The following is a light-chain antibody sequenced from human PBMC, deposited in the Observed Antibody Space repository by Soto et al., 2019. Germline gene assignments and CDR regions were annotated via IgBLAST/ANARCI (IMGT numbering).Light chain of an antibody. CDR3: QKSNSTPRT. Sequence: DIQMTQSPSSLSASVGDRVTITCRASQSISSYLNWYQQKPGKAPKLLIYAASSLQSGVPSRFSGSGSGTDFTLTISSLKPEDFATYYCQKSNSTPRTFGQGTKREIK. V-gene: IGKV1-39*01. CDR2: AAS. J-gene: IGKJ2*01. CDR1: QSISSY.